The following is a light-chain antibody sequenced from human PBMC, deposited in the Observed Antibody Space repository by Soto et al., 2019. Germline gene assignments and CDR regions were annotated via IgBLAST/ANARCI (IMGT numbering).Light chain of an antibody. CDR2: QTS. CDR1: QYINTR. V-gene: IGKV3-11*01. Sequence: EIVLTQSPATLSSFPGDRVTLSCRASQYINTRLAWYQHRPGQAPRLLIYQTSIRAAGIPARFSASGSGTDFTLTISDVQPEDFALYYCQPYNNWPLTFGGGTKVDIK. CDR3: QPYNNWPLT. J-gene: IGKJ4*01.